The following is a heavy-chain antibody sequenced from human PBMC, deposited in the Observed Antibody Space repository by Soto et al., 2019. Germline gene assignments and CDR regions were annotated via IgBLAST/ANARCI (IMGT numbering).Heavy chain of an antibody. CDR1: GLNFSNHW. V-gene: IGHV3-7*01. CDR2: INQDGSDK. J-gene: IGHJ6*02. CDR3: AIIAAARDYYYGMDV. D-gene: IGHD6-13*01. Sequence: PGGSLRLSCTASGLNFSNHWMTWVRQVSGKGLEWVANINQDGSDKYYAESVKGRFTISRDNVKNLLSLQMNSLRAEDTAVYYCAIIAAARDYYYGMDVWGQGTTVTVSS.